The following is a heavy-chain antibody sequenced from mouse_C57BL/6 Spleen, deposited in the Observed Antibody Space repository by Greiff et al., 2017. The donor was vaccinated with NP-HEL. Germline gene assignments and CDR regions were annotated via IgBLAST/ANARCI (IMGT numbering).Heavy chain of an antibody. V-gene: IGHV1-18*01. D-gene: IGHD1-1*01. Sequence: VQLKESGPELVKPGASVKIPCKASGYTFTDYNMDWVKQSHGKSLEWIGDINPNNGGTIYNQKFKGKATLTVDKSSSTAYMELRSLTSEDTAVYYCARHGSSLDYWGQGTTLTVSS. J-gene: IGHJ2*01. CDR2: INPNNGGT. CDR3: ARHGSSLDY. CDR1: GYTFTDYN.